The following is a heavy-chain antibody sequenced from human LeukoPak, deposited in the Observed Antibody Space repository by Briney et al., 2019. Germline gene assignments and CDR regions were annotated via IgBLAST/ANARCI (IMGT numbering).Heavy chain of an antibody. J-gene: IGHJ4*02. D-gene: IGHD2-2*01. CDR1: GFTFSDYY. CDR3: ARDEVQYPY. V-gene: IGHV3-11*01. CDR2: ISSSGSTI. Sequence: GGSLRLSCAVSGFTFSDYYMSWIRQAPGKGLERVSYISSSGSTIYYADSVKGRFTISRDNAKNSLYLQMDSLSAEDTAVYYCARDEVQYPYWGQGTLVTVSS.